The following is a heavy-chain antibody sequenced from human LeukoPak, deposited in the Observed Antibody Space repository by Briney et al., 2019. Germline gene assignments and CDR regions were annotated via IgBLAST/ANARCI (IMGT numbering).Heavy chain of an antibody. CDR3: ATTTTGWFAP. CDR1: GYTFTRNG. J-gene: IGHJ5*02. Sequence: AAVKVSCKASGYTFTRNGLTWVRQATGQGLEWMGWISAYSANTNYAQKFQGRVTMTTDTSTSTAYMELRSLRSDDTAVYYCATTTTGWFAPWGQGTLVTVSS. V-gene: IGHV1-18*01. CDR2: ISAYSANT. D-gene: IGHD1-1*01.